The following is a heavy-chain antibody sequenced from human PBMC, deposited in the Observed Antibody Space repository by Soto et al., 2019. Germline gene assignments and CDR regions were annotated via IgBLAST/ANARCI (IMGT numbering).Heavy chain of an antibody. V-gene: IGHV3-30-3*01. CDR2: ISYDGSNK. CDR3: AREEGYSSSWYVYYYYYGMDV. Sequence: VQLLESGGGLVQPGGSLRLSCAASGFTFSSYAMHWVRQAPGKGLEWVAVISYDGSNKYYADSVKGRFTISRDNSKNTLYLQMNSLRAEDTAVYYCAREEGYSSSWYVYYYYYGMDVWGQGTTVTVSS. D-gene: IGHD6-13*01. CDR1: GFTFSSYA. J-gene: IGHJ6*02.